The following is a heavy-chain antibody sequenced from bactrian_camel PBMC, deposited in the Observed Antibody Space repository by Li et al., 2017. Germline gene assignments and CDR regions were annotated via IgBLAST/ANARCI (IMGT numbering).Heavy chain of an antibody. CDR1: GFVFSDYT. J-gene: IGHJ7*01. CDR2: IIRDGATT. V-gene: IGHV3S31*01. Sequence: DVQLVESGGGAVEAGGSLRLSCEASGFVFSDYTMTWVRQAPGKGLEWVSDIIRDGATTYYATSAKGRFTASRDNAKNTVYLQLNSLKTTDTAMYYCARGNNGIDYWGRGTQVTVS. D-gene: IGHD5*01.